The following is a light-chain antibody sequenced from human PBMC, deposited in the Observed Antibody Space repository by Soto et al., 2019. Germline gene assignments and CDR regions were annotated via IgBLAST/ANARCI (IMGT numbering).Light chain of an antibody. CDR2: KAS. CDR3: QQYHSYPLT. J-gene: IGKJ5*01. CDR1: QSISAW. Sequence: DIQMTQSPSTLSASVGERVTITCRASQSISAWLAWYQQKPGKAPKLLIYKASNVESRVQSRFSGCGSGTKITITISSLQTDDFATYYCQQYHSYPLTLGQETRLEIK. V-gene: IGKV1-5*03.